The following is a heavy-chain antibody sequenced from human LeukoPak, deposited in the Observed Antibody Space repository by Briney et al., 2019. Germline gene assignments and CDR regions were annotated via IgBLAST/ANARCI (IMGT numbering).Heavy chain of an antibody. D-gene: IGHD4-17*01. Sequence: GGSLRLSCAASGFTFSSYSMNWVRQAPGKGLEWVSSISSSSSYIYYADSVKGRLTISRDNAKNSLYLQMNSLRAEDTAVYYCAREDYGDYLSYFDYWGQGTLVTVSS. CDR3: AREDYGDYLSYFDY. CDR1: GFTFSSYS. V-gene: IGHV3-21*01. J-gene: IGHJ4*02. CDR2: ISSSSSYI.